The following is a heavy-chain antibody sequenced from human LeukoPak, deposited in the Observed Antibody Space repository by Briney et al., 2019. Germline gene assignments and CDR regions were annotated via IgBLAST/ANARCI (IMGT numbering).Heavy chain of an antibody. CDR1: GFTFSDYY. CDR2: ISSSGSTI. J-gene: IGHJ4*02. V-gene: IGHV3-11*04. D-gene: IGHD5-12*01. Sequence: GGSLRLSCAASGFTFSDYYMSWIRQAPGKGLEWVSYISSSGSTIYYADSVKGRFTISRDNSKNTLYLQMNSLRAEDTAVYYCAKPRTVDIVATEPFDYWGQGTLVTVSS. CDR3: AKPRTVDIVATEPFDY.